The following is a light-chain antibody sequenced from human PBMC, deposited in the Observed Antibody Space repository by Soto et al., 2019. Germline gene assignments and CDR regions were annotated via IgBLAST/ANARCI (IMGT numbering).Light chain of an antibody. CDR2: DAS. CDR1: PSVFRS. J-gene: IGKJ2*01. CDR3: QQRSVWPPA. V-gene: IGKV3-11*01. Sequence: GTLSLSPGERAALSCRASPSVFRSLAWYQQKPGQPPRLLIYDASLRATGVPARFSGSGSGTDFMLTISSLEPEDFAVYYCQQRSVWPPAFGLGTKVDIK.